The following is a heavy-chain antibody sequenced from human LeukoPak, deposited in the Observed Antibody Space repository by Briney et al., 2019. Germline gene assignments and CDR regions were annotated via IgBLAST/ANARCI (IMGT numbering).Heavy chain of an antibody. V-gene: IGHV4-34*01. CDR2: INHSGST. Sequence: SWVRQAPGKGLEWIGEINHSGSTNYNPSLKSRVTISVDTSKNQFSLKLSSVTAADTAVYYCARGGGHHDGYNFIPNDYFDYWGQGTLVTVSS. J-gene: IGHJ4*02. CDR3: ARGGGHHDGYNFIPNDYFDY. D-gene: IGHD5-24*01.